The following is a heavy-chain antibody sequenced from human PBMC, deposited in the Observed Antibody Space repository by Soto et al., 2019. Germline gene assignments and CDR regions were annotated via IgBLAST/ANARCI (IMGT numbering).Heavy chain of an antibody. CDR3: AKAAGRNYYGSLGYMDV. CDR1: GFSFDDYA. V-gene: IGHV3-9*01. J-gene: IGHJ6*03. D-gene: IGHD3-10*01. Sequence: EVQLVESGGGLAQTGTSLRLSCAASGFSFDDYAMHWVRQGPGKGLEWVSGISYNSANTGNADSVKGRFTISRDNAKKSLYLEMNSLTPEDTALYYCAKAAGRNYYGSLGYMDVWGKGTTVTVSS. CDR2: ISYNSANT.